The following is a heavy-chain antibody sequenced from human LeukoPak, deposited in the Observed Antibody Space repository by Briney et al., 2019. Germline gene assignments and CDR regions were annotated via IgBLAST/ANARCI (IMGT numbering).Heavy chain of an antibody. CDR3: ARDLHCSSTSCYYGSNWFDP. CDR2: IYYSGST. D-gene: IGHD2-2*01. V-gene: IGHV4-59*12. J-gene: IGHJ5*02. CDR1: GGSISSYY. Sequence: SETLSLTCTVSGGSISSYYWSWIRQPPGKGLEWIGYIYYSGSTNYNPSLKSRVTISVDTPKNQFSLKLSSVTAADTAVYYCARDLHCSSTSCYYGSNWFDPWGQGTLVTVSS.